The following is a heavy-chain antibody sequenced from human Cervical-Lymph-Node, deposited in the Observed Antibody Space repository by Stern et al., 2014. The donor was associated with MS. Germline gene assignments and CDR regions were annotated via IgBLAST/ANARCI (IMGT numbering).Heavy chain of an antibody. V-gene: IGHV1-46*03. CDR2: INLSDGAT. CDR3: AREGADNDAFDV. CDR1: GYTFIDYY. J-gene: IGHJ3*01. Sequence: VQPLESGAEVKKPGASVTVSCRTSGYTFIDYYIHWVRQAPGQGLEWMGIINLSDGATTYAEKFQGRVTMTRDTSTNTAYMQLGSLTSEDTAVFFCAREGADNDAFDVWGQGTMVTVSS. D-gene: IGHD1-26*01.